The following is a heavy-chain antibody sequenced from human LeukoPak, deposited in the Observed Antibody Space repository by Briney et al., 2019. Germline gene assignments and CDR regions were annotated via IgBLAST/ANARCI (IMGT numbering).Heavy chain of an antibody. CDR1: GFTFSDHY. CDR2: TRNKANSYTT. CDR3: ARGAYCGGDCHFDY. D-gene: IGHD2-21*02. J-gene: IGHJ4*02. V-gene: IGHV3-72*01. Sequence: GGSLRLSCAASGFTFSDHYMDWVRQAPGKGLEWVGRTRNKANSYTTEYAASVQGRFTISRDDSKNSLYLQMNSLKTEDTAVYYCARGAYCGGDCHFDYWGQGTLVTVSS.